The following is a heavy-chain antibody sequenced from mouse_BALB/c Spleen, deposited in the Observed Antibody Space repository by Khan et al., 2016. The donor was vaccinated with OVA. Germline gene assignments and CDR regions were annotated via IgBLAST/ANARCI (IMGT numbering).Heavy chain of an antibody. CDR2: IYHGNSDT. J-gene: IGHJ3*01. V-gene: IGHV1-5*01. Sequence: EVQLQQSGTVLARPGTSVKMSCKASGYTFTSYWMHWVKQRPGQGLEWIGAIYHGNSDTSYNQKFKGKAKLTAVTSTSTAYMELSRLSNEDSAVYYCTRYGYLFAYWGQGTLVTVSA. CDR1: GYTFTSYW. CDR3: TRYGYLFAY. D-gene: IGHD2-2*01.